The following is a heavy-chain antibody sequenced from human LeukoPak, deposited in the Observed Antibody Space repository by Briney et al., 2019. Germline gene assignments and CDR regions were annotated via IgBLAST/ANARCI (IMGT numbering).Heavy chain of an antibody. J-gene: IGHJ4*02. V-gene: IGHV3-9*01. CDR2: ISWNSGSI. CDR3: AKAPGGTIFGVVEYFDY. Sequence: GGSLRLSCAASGFTFDDYAMRWVRHAPGKGLEWVSGISWNSGSIGYADSVKGRFTISRDNAKNSLYLQMNSLRAEDTALYYCAKAPGGTIFGVVEYFDYWGQGTLVTVSS. D-gene: IGHD3-3*01. CDR1: GFTFDDYA.